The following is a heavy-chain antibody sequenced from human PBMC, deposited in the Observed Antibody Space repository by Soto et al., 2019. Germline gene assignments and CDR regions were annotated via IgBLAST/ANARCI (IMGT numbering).Heavy chain of an antibody. D-gene: IGHD5-12*01. CDR1: GASITYGGYS. CDR3: ARGGGYAPFDY. J-gene: IGHJ4*02. V-gene: IGHV4-30-2*01. Sequence: QLQLHQSGSGLVKASQTLSLTCTLSGASITYGGYSWSWIRQPPGKDLEWLGYISHLESTFYNPSFQSRLTLSSDRSKNQFSLKLASMTAADTAVYYCARGGGYAPFDYWGQGTLVTVAS. CDR2: ISHLEST.